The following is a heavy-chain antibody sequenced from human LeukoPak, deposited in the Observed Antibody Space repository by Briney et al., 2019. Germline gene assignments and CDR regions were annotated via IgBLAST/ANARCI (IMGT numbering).Heavy chain of an antibody. D-gene: IGHD3-10*01. CDR1: GYSISSGYY. J-gene: IGHJ3*02. Sequence: SETLSLTCTVSGYSISSGYYWGWIRPPPGKGLEWIGDIYHSGSTYYNPSLKSRVTILVDTSKNQFSLKLSSVTAADTAVYYCARDQYYYGSGYYAFDIWGQGTMVTVSS. CDR3: ARDQYYYGSGYYAFDI. CDR2: IYHSGST. V-gene: IGHV4-38-2*02.